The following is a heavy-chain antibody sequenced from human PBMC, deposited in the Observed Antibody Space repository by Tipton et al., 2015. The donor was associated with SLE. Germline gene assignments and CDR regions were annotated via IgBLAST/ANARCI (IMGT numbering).Heavy chain of an antibody. D-gene: IGHD6-13*01. J-gene: IGHJ4*02. CDR3: ARGIAAADGY. CDR2: IYYSGST. CDR1: GGSISSYY. Sequence: TLSLTCIVSGGSISSYYWSWIRQPPGKGLEWIGYIYYSGSTNYNPSLKSRVTISVDTSKNQFSLKLSSVTAADTAVYYCARGIAAADGYWGQGTLVTVSS. V-gene: IGHV4-59*01.